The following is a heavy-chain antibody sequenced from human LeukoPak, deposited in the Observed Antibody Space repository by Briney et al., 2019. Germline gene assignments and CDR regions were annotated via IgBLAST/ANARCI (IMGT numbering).Heavy chain of an antibody. CDR2: ISSSSSYI. J-gene: IGHJ4*02. Sequence: GGSLRLSCAASGFTFDDYAMHWVRQAPGKGLEWVSSISSSSSYIYYADSVKGRFTISRDNSKNTLYLQMNSLRAEDTAVYYCARGFKSSGWYVIDYWGQGTLVTVSS. V-gene: IGHV3-21*01. CDR1: GFTFDDYA. D-gene: IGHD6-19*01. CDR3: ARGFKSSGWYVIDY.